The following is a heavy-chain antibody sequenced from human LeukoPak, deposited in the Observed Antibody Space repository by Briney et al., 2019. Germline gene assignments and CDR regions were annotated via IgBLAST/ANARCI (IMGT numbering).Heavy chain of an antibody. Sequence: SVKVSCKASGGTFSNYAINWVRQAPGQGLEWMGGIIPIFGTANYAQKFQGRVTITADESTSTAYMELSSLRSEDTAVYYCARDPILDTAMVIDWFDPWGQGTLVNVSS. J-gene: IGHJ5*02. V-gene: IGHV1-69*13. CDR3: ARDPILDTAMVIDWFDP. D-gene: IGHD5-18*01. CDR2: IIPIFGTA. CDR1: GGTFSNYA.